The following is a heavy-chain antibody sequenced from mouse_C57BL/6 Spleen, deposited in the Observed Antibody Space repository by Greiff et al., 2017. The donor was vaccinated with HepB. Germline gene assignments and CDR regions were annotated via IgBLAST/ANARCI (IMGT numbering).Heavy chain of an antibody. CDR1: GFTFSSYG. Sequence: EVKVVESGGDLVKPGGSLKLSCAASGFTFSSYGMSWVRQTPDKRLEWVATISSGGSYTYYPDSVKGRFTISRDNAKNTLYLQMSSLKSEDTAMYYCARYYSSFDYWGQGTTLTVSS. D-gene: IGHD1-1*01. V-gene: IGHV5-6*01. CDR2: ISSGGSYT. CDR3: ARYYSSFDY. J-gene: IGHJ2*01.